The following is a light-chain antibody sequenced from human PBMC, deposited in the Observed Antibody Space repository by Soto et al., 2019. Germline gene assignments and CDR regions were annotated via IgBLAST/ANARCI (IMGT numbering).Light chain of an antibody. Sequence: ALTQSPGPLSLSPGERATLSCRSSQPITSNYLAWYQQRSGQAPRLLISGASSRATGVTDRFSGSGSGTDCTLTINRLEPEDVAVYYCQQYGDLPWTFGQGTKVDIK. J-gene: IGKJ1*01. CDR1: QPITSNY. V-gene: IGKV3-20*01. CDR2: GAS. CDR3: QQYGDLPWT.